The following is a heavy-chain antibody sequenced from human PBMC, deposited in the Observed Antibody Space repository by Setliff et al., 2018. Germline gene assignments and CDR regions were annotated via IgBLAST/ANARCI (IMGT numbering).Heavy chain of an antibody. V-gene: IGHV3-11*06. CDR2: VTTTGGFT. CDR1: GFIFSNYF. CDR3: AREDDVNTCDI. Sequence: PGGSLRLSCEGSGFIFSNYFMSWFRQAPGKGLEWLSYVTTTGGFTKEADSVRGRFSVSRDNPKNSLSLQMNSLRTEDTAVYYCAREDDVNTCDIWGQGTMVTVSS. J-gene: IGHJ3*02.